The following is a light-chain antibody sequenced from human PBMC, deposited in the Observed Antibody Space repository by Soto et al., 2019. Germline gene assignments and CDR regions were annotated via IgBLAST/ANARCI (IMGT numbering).Light chain of an antibody. CDR3: PQNYNAPPT. V-gene: IGKV1-39*01. J-gene: IGKJ1*01. CDR2: AAS. CDR1: QSVSNY. Sequence: DIQMTQSPSSLSASVGDRVTISCRASQSVSNYLSWYQHRPGEAPKLLIYAASSLQSGVPSRFSGSGSGTDFTLTISSLQREDFATYSCPQNYNAPPTFGQGTKVEIK.